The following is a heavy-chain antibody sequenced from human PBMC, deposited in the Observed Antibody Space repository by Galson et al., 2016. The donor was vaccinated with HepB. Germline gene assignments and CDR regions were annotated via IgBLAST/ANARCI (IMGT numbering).Heavy chain of an antibody. J-gene: IGHJ3*01. CDR1: GFTFSSFS. V-gene: IGHV3-48*01. CDR3: AKDRTPFAFLWFGEFDY. CDR2: ISSSSGVL. D-gene: IGHD3-10*01. Sequence: SLRLSCAASGFTFSSFSMNWVRQAPGKGLEWVSYISSSSGVLYYADSVKGRFTISRDNSKNTLYLQMNNLRAEDTAVYYCAKDRTPFAFLWFGEFDYWGQGTMVTVSS.